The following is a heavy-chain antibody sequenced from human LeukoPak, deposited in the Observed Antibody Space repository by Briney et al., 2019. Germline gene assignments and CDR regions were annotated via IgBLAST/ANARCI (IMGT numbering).Heavy chain of an antibody. CDR1: GFTLSTYG. D-gene: IGHD6-19*01. CDR2: ISQSSSTK. J-gene: IGHJ4*02. Sequence: GGSLRLSCAASGFTLSTYGMNWVRQAPGKGLEWLSFISQSSSTKYYADSVKGRFTISRDNAKNSLYLQMNSLKPEDTAMYYCTRVTVAVAGLGEDCWGQGTLVTVSS. CDR3: TRVTVAVAGLGEDC. V-gene: IGHV3-48*04.